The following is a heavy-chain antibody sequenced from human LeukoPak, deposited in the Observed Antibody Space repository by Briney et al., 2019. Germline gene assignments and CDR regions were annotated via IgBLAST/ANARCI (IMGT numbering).Heavy chain of an antibody. Sequence: PSETLSLTCTVSGGSVNRYYWSWIRQPPGKGLEWIGFIYYSGAANYSPSLESRVTISIDTSRSQISLRLTSVTAADTAVYFCARSTNYYYFYLDVWGRGTTVTVSS. V-gene: IGHV4-59*02. CDR3: ARSTNYYYFYLDV. CDR2: IYYSGAA. J-gene: IGHJ6*03. CDR1: GGSVNRYY.